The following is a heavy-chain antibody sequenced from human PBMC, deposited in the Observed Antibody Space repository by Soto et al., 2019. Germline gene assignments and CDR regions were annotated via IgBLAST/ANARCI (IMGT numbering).Heavy chain of an antibody. V-gene: IGHV4-39*01. J-gene: IGHJ3*02. D-gene: IGHD1-1*01. CDR3: ARVERGTATTVVDAFDI. CDR1: GGSISSSSYY. Sequence: SETLSLTCTVSGGSISSSSYYWGWIRQPPGKGLEWIGEINYSGSTYYNPSLKSRVTISVDTSKNQFSLKMSSVTAADTALYYCARVERGTATTVVDAFDIWGPGTLVTVSS. CDR2: INYSGST.